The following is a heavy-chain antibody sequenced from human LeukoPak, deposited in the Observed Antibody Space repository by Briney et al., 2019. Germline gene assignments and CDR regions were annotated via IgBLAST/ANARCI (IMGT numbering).Heavy chain of an antibody. Sequence: GGSLRLSCAASGFTFSNAWMSWVRQAPGKGLEWVGRIKSKTDGGTTDYAAPVKGRFTISRDDSKNTLYLQMNSLKTEDTAVYYCTTDRRWELWPSAFDIWGQVTMVTVSS. J-gene: IGHJ3*02. CDR3: TTDRRWELWPSAFDI. CDR1: GFTFSNAW. CDR2: IKSKTDGGTT. V-gene: IGHV3-15*01. D-gene: IGHD1-26*01.